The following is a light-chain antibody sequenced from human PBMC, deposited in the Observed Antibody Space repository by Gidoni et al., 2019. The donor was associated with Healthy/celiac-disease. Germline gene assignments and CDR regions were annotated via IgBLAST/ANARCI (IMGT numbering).Light chain of an antibody. Sequence: EIVLTQSPGTLSLSPGERATLSCRASQSVSSSYLAWYQQKPGQAPRLLIYGASSRATGIPERFNGSGSGTDFTLTISRLEPEDFAVYYCQQYGSSPKTFGQXTKVEIK. CDR3: QQYGSSPKT. CDR2: GAS. CDR1: QSVSSSY. J-gene: IGKJ1*01. V-gene: IGKV3-20*01.